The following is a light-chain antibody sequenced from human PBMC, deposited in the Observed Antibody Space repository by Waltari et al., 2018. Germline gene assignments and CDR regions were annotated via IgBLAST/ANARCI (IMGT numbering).Light chain of an antibody. V-gene: IGKV3D-15*01. J-gene: IGKJ2*01. CDR2: GVS. CDR1: QSVNRN. CDR3: QQSIQWPYT. Sequence: EIAMTQSPATLSLSPGERATLSCRASQSVNRNLAWYQQKPGQPPRLLIYGVSSRATGIPDRFTGSGSVMEFTLTISSLEPEDVGIYHCQQSIQWPYTFGQGTKVEIK.